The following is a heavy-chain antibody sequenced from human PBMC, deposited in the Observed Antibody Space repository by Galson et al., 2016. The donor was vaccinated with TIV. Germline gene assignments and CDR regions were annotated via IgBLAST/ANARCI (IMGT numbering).Heavy chain of an antibody. Sequence: QSGAEVKKPGESLKISCKGSGYSFTNYWIAWVRQMPGKGLEWMGIIYPDDSDTRYSPSFRGQVTISANKSISTAYVQWSSLRASDTAIYYCARGVVQATAIYGMDVWGQGTTVTVSS. J-gene: IGHJ6*02. CDR2: IYPDDSDT. CDR1: GYSFTNYW. D-gene: IGHD2-2*01. V-gene: IGHV5-51*01. CDR3: ARGVVQATAIYGMDV.